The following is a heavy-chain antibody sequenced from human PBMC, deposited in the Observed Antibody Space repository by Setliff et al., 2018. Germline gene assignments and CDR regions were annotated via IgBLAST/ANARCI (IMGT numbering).Heavy chain of an antibody. J-gene: IGHJ6*03. D-gene: IGHD1-1*01. CDR1: GLTFSHAW. Sequence: GGSLRLSCAASGLTFSHAWMTWVRQSPGKGLEWVGRIRSRNDGGTTDYAAPVKGRFTFSRGDSKNTLYLQMNNLKTEDTATYYCTSAKLERRTGHHYYMDVWGKGTTVTSP. CDR3: TSAKLERRTGHHYYMDV. V-gene: IGHV3-15*01. CDR2: IRSRNDGGTT.